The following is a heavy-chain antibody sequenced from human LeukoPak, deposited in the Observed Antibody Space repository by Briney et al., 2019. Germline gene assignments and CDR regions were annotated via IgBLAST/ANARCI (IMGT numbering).Heavy chain of an antibody. CDR1: GGSISSSSYY. CDR2: IYYSGST. CDR3: ARVDPNNWNYINWFDP. V-gene: IGHV4-39*07. Sequence: TSETLSLTCTVSGGSISSSSYYWGWIRQPPGKGLEWIGSIYYSGSTYYNPSLKSRVTISVDTSKNQFSLKLSSVTAADTAVYYCARVDPNNWNYINWFDPWGQGTLVTVSS. D-gene: IGHD1-7*01. J-gene: IGHJ5*02.